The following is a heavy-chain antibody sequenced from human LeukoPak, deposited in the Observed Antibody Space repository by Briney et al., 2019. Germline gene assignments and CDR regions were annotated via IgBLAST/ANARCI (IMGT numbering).Heavy chain of an antibody. V-gene: IGHV3-74*01. CDR2: MNSDGSSR. J-gene: IGHJ6*03. D-gene: IGHD6-13*01. Sequence: PGGSLRLSCAASGFTLSSYWMHWVRQAPGKGLVWVSRMNSDGSSRTYADSAKGRFTISRDNSKNTLYLQMNSLRAEDTAVYYCAKDKAAAGRIYYYYYMDVWGKGTTVTVSS. CDR3: AKDKAAAGRIYYYYYMDV. CDR1: GFTLSSYW.